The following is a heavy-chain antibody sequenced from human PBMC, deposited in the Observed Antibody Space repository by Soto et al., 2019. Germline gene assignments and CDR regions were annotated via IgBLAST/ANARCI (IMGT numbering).Heavy chain of an antibody. D-gene: IGHD6-13*01. J-gene: IGHJ2*01. CDR3: AHRQGETLGDGSTAWYIDL. CDR1: GFSLTTKGVG. V-gene: IGHV2-5*02. Sequence: QITLKESGPTLVNPTQTLTLTCTFSGFSLTTKGVGVGWIRQPPGKALEWLGIIYWDDDGRYSPSLKSRLTIAKGPSNKQVVLTMTNMDPVETATYDCAHRQGETLGDGSTAWYIDLWGRGTLVTVSS. CDR2: IYWDDDG.